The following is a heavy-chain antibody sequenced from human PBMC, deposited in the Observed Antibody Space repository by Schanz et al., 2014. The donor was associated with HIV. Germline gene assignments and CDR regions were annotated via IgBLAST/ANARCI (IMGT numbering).Heavy chain of an antibody. J-gene: IGHJ6*02. CDR2: IYYSGST. D-gene: IGHD3-22*01. V-gene: IGHV4-31*03. CDR1: GDSISSGGYY. CDR3: ARGEGYYYDSSGFPLASGMDV. Sequence: QVQLQESGPGLVKPSQTLSLTCTVSGDSISSGGYYWSWIRQHPGKGLEWIGYIYYSGSTYYNPALNSRVTMSVDTSENHFSLKLSSATVADTAVYYCARGEGYYYDSSGFPLASGMDVWGQGTTVTVSS.